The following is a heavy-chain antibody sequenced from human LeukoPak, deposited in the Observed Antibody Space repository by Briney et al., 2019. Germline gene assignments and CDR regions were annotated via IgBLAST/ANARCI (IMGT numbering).Heavy chain of an antibody. CDR1: GYTFTNYF. J-gene: IGHJ5*02. D-gene: IGHD2-21*02. CDR3: ARRDCVGDCYSNWFDP. Sequence: GASVKVSCKASGYTFTNYFMHWVRQAPGQGLEWMGIINPRGGSTGHAQKFQGQITMTTDMSTRTVYMELSSLESEDTAAYYCARRDCVGDCYSNWFDPWGQGTLVTVSS. CDR2: INPRGGST. V-gene: IGHV1-46*01.